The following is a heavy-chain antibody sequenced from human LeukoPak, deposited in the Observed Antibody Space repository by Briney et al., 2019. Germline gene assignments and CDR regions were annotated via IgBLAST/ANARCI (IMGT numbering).Heavy chain of an antibody. J-gene: IGHJ4*02. CDR3: ARGAYYYDSSGPFDY. V-gene: IGHV4-4*07. CDR2: IYTTGST. Sequence: KPSETLSLTCTVSGGSISSYYWSWIRQPAGKGLEWIGRIYTTGSTNYNPSLKSRVTISVDTSKNQFSLKLSSVTAADTAVYYCARGAYYYDSSGPFDYWGQGTLVTVSS. CDR1: GGSISSYY. D-gene: IGHD3-22*01.